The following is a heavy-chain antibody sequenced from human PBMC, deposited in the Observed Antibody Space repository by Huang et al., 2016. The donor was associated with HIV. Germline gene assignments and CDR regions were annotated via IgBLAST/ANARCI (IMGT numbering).Heavy chain of an antibody. CDR3: ATKTAGMDI. J-gene: IGHJ6*02. V-gene: IGHV3-7*01. CDR2: IKQDETEK. Sequence: VESGGRSVQPGGSIRLSCVGSTFTFGAYWMSWVRQPPGRGLEWVANIKQDETEKYYVDSVKGRFNISRDNAKKVLFWEMDALRVEDTAIYFCATKTAGMDIWGQGTTVIVSS. CDR1: TFTFGAYW.